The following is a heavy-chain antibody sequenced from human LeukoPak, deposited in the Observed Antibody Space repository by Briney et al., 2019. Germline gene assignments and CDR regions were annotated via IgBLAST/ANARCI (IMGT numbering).Heavy chain of an antibody. CDR2: INAGNGNT. J-gene: IGHJ3*02. CDR1: GYTFTSYA. Sequence: ASVKVSCKASGYTFTSYAMHWVRQAPGQRLEWMGWINAGNGNTKYSQKFQGRVTITRDTSASTAYMELSSLRSEDTAVYYCARAGTYYYDSSGYPGAFDIWGQGTMVTVSS. D-gene: IGHD3-22*01. V-gene: IGHV1-3*01. CDR3: ARAGTYYYDSSGYPGAFDI.